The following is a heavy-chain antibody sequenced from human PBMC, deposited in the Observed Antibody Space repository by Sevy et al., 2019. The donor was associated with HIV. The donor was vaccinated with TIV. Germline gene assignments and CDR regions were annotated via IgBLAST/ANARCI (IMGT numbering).Heavy chain of an antibody. Sequence: GGSLRLSCAASGFTFTYAWMSWVRQAPGKGLEWVGRIKSRAGGGTIDYAAPVKGRFTISRDDSKNTRYLQMNSLKTEDTAVYYCSTDPIILLLVTDGMDVWGQGTTVTVSS. V-gene: IGHV3-15*01. CDR3: STDPIILLLVTDGMDV. CDR2: IKSRAGGGTI. CDR1: GFTFTYAW. J-gene: IGHJ6*02. D-gene: IGHD2-8*01.